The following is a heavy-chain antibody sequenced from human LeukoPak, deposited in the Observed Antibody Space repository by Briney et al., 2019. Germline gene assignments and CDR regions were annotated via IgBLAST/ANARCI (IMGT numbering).Heavy chain of an antibody. CDR3: ARHVEQWLTPFDY. Sequence: SETLSLTCTVSGGSISSYYWSWIRQSPGKGLEWNGYIHYSGRTNYNPSLKSRVTISVDTSKNQFSLKLSSVTAADTAVYYCARHVEQWLTPFDYWGQGTLVTVSS. CDR1: GGSISSYY. CDR2: IHYSGRT. D-gene: IGHD6-19*01. V-gene: IGHV4-59*08. J-gene: IGHJ4*02.